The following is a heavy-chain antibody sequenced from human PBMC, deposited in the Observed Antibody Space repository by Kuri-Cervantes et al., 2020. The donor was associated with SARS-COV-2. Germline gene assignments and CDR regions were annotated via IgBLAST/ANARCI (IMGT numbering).Heavy chain of an antibody. J-gene: IGHJ6*03. CDR2: LDTSGST. Sequence: SETLSLTCAVSGVSVAGGTHYWAWIRQPAGKGLEWIGHLDTSGSTTYNPSLKSRVTMSVDTSKNQFSLKLSSVTAADTAVYYCARDGYCSSTSCYMDYYYYYMDVWGKGTTVTVSS. CDR1: GVSVAGGTHY. D-gene: IGHD2-2*02. CDR3: ARDGYCSSTSCYMDYYYYYMDV. V-gene: IGHV4-61*09.